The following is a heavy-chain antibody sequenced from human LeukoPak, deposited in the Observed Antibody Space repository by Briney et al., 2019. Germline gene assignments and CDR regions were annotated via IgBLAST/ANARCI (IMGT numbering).Heavy chain of an antibody. D-gene: IGHD6-13*01. V-gene: IGHV4-30-2*01. J-gene: IGHJ4*02. CDR3: ARSTVAAAGAVFDY. CDR1: GDSNSSGAYS. CDR2: IYHIGNT. Sequence: SETLSLTCTVSGDSNSSGAYSWNWIRQPPGKGLEWIGYIYHIGNTYYNPSLKSRVAISVDRSNNQFSLNLSSVTAADTAVYYCARSTVAAAGAVFDYWGQGTLVTVSS.